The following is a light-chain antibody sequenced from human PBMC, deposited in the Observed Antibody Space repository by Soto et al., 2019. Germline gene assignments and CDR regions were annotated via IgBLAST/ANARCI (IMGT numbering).Light chain of an antibody. CDR3: QSFARGPSRVYV. CDR2: GNN. J-gene: IGLJ1*01. Sequence: QSVLTQPPSVSGAPGQRVTISCTGSSCNIGGGYAVYWFQQLPGIAPKLLIFGNNNRPSGVPDRFSGSKSGNSASLSITGLHAEDEGDYYCQSFARGPSRVYVFGPRTKVTVL. CDR1: SCNIGGGYA. V-gene: IGLV1-40*01.